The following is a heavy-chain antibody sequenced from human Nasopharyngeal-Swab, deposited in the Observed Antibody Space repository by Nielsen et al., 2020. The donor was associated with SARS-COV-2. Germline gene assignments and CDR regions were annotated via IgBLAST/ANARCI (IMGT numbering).Heavy chain of an antibody. J-gene: IGHJ4*02. CDR2: IYYSGGT. D-gene: IGHD3-3*01. Sequence: PGKGLEWIGYIYYSGGTNYNPSLKSRVTISVDTSKNQFSLKLSSVTAADTAVEDCARGGAEYYDFWSGYYVFDYWGQGTLVTVSS. CDR3: ARGGAEYYDFWSGYYVFDY. V-gene: IGHV4-59*13.